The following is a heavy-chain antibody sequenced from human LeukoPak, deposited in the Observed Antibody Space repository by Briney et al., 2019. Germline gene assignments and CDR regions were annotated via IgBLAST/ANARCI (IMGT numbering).Heavy chain of an antibody. CDR3: ARFAAGGSYYYYMDV. Sequence: PGGSLRLSCAASGLTFSSYTMNWVRQPPGKGLEWVSNIGTSSTTIYYADSVKGRFIISRDNAKNSLYLQMNSLRADDTAVYYCARFAAGGSYYYYMDVWGKGTTVTVSS. V-gene: IGHV3-48*01. J-gene: IGHJ6*03. D-gene: IGHD6-25*01. CDR2: IGTSSTTI. CDR1: GLTFSSYT.